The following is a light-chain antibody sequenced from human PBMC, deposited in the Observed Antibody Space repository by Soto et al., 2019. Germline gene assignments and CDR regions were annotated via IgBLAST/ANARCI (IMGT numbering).Light chain of an antibody. J-gene: IGKJ4*01. Sequence: DIVMTQSPDSLAVSLGERAVINCKTSQSLLYSSKNKNYLAWYQQKPGQPPKLLIYWASTRESGVPDRFSGSGSVTDFTLTISSLQAEDVAVYYCQQYYTTPLLTFGGGTKVEIK. CDR3: QQYYTTPLLT. V-gene: IGKV4-1*01. CDR1: QSLLYSSKNKNY. CDR2: WAS.